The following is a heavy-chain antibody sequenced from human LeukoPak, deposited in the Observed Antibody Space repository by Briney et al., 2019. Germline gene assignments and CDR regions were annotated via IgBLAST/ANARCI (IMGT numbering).Heavy chain of an antibody. D-gene: IGHD7-27*01. CDR1: GYTFTGYY. CDR3: VRTPPNWGFDY. J-gene: IGHJ4*02. Sequence: ASVKVSCKASGYTFTGYYMHWVRQAPGQGLEWLGWMSPNSGDTGYAQKFQGRVTMTSDSSISTAYMELSSLRSEDTAIYYCVRTPPNWGFDYWGQGILVTVSS. V-gene: IGHV1-8*02. CDR2: MSPNSGDT.